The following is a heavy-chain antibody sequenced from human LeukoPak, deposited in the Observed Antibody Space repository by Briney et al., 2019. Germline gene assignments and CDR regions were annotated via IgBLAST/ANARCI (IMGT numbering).Heavy chain of an antibody. Sequence: PGRSLRLSCAATGFTFRNYDMHWVRQATGKGLEWVAAAGTADDTYYAASVQGRLPISREDARNSLYLQMDSLSAGDTAVYCCARVAGSRTIYYLDYWGQGTLVTVSS. D-gene: IGHD3-10*01. CDR3: ARVAGSRTIYYLDY. CDR2: AGTADDT. J-gene: IGHJ4*02. CDR1: GFTFRNYD. V-gene: IGHV3-13*04.